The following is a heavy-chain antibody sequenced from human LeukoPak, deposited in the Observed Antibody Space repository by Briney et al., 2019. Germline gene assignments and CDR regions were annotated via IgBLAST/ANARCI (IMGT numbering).Heavy chain of an antibody. CDR2: INPNSGGT. Sequence: ASVKVSCKASGYTFTGYYMHWVRQAPGQGLEWMGSINPNSGGTNYAQKFQGRVTMTRDTSISTAYMELSRLRSDDTAVYYCARAIAAAATYYFDYWGQGTLVTVSS. CDR3: ARAIAAAATYYFDY. D-gene: IGHD6-13*01. J-gene: IGHJ4*02. CDR1: GYTFTGYY. V-gene: IGHV1-2*02.